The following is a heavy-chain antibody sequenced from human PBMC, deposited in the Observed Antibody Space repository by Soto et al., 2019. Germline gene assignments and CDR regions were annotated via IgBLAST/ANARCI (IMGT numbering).Heavy chain of an antibody. CDR3: AKDPKTQYYYDSSGYYYGPYYFDY. D-gene: IGHD3-22*01. J-gene: IGHJ4*02. V-gene: IGHV3-23*01. CDR1: GFTFSRYA. Sequence: GSLRLSWASCGFTFSRYAMSCVRQAPGTGLEWVSAISGSGGSTYYADSVKGRFTISRDNSKNTLYLQMNSLRAEDTAVYYCAKDPKTQYYYDSSGYYYGPYYFDYWGQGTLVTVSS. CDR2: ISGSGGST.